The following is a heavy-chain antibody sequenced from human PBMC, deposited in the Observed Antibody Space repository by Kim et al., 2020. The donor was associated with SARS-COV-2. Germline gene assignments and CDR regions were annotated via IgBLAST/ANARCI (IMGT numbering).Heavy chain of an antibody. J-gene: IGHJ4*02. D-gene: IGHD6-13*01. CDR3: ARVKKQQLGLFDY. Sequence: YNPSLKSRVTISVDTSKNQFSLKLSSVTAADTAVYYCARVKKQQLGLFDYWGQGTLVTVSS. V-gene: IGHV4-34*01.